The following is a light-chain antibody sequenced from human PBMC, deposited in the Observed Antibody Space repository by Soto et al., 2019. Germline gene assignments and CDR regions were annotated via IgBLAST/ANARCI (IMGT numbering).Light chain of an antibody. CDR1: SSDVGGYNY. Sequence: QSVLTQPRSVSGSPGQSVTISCTGTSSDVGGYNYVSWYQQHPGKAPKLMIYDVSKRPSGVPDRFSGSKSGNTASLTISGLQAEDEADCYCCSYAGSPYVFGTGTKVTVL. V-gene: IGLV2-11*01. J-gene: IGLJ1*01. CDR2: DVS. CDR3: CSYAGSPYV.